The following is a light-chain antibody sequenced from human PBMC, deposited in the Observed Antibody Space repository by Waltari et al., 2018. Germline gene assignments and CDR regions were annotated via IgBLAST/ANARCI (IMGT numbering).Light chain of an antibody. V-gene: IGKV3-15*01. CDR2: AAS. J-gene: IGKJ1*01. Sequence: DIVMTQAPAILSASPGERATLSCTASQSISRNVAWYQHKRGQAPRLLIYAASSRATGVPSRFSGSGSGTEFTLTISSLQSEDFAVYFCQQYNDWYTFGPGTKVEIK. CDR3: QQYNDWYT. CDR1: QSISRN.